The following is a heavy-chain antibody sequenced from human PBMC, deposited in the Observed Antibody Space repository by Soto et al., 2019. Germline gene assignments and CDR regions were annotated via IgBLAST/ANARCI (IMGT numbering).Heavy chain of an antibody. Sequence: SETLSLTCTVSGGSISSGDYYWSWIRQPPGKGLEWIGYIYYSGSTYYNPSLKSRITISVDTSKNQLSLKLSSVTAADTAVYYCARYYYGSGKKWFDPWGQGALVNVS. J-gene: IGHJ5*02. D-gene: IGHD3-10*01. V-gene: IGHV4-30-4*01. CDR1: GGSISSGDYY. CDR2: IYYSGST. CDR3: ARYYYGSGKKWFDP.